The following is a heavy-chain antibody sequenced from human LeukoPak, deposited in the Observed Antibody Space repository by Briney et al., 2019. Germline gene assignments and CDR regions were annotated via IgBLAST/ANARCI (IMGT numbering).Heavy chain of an antibody. CDR1: GGSFSGYY. CDR2: INHSGST. D-gene: IGHD2-2*01. V-gene: IGHV4-34*01. Sequence: SETLSPTCAVYGGSFSGYYWSWIRQPPGKGLEWIGEINHSGSTNYNPSLKSRVTISVDTSTNQFSLKLSSVTAADTAVYYCARKCSSTSCYNYWGQGTLVTVSS. CDR3: ARKCSSTSCYNY. J-gene: IGHJ4*02.